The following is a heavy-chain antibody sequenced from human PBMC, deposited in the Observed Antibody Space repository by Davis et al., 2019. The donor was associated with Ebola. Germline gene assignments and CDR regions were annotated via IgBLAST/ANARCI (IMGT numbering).Heavy chain of an antibody. Sequence: SETLSLTCTVSGGSISSYYWSWIRQPPGKGLEWIGEINHSGSTNYNPSLKSRVTISVDTSKNQFSLKLSSVTAADTAVYYCARAPRDIVVVPAAINWFDPWGQGTLVTVSS. V-gene: IGHV4-34*01. D-gene: IGHD2-2*01. CDR2: INHSGST. CDR1: GGSISSYY. CDR3: ARAPRDIVVVPAAINWFDP. J-gene: IGHJ5*02.